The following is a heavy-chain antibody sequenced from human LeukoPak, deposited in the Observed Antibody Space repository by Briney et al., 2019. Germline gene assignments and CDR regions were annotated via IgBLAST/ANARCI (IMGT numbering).Heavy chain of an antibody. V-gene: IGHV4-39*07. CDR3: ARGVVIAPQTFDY. CDR2: IYYSGST. D-gene: IGHD2-21*01. CDR1: GGSISSSSYY. J-gene: IGHJ4*02. Sequence: SETLALTCTVSGGSISSSSYYWGWIRQPPGKGLEWIGSIYYSGSTYYNPSLKSRVTISVDTSKNQFSLKLSSVTAADTAVYYCARGVVIAPQTFDYWGQGTLVTVSS.